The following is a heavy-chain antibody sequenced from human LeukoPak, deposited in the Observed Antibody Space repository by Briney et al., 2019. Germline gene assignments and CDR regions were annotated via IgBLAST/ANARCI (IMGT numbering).Heavy chain of an antibody. CDR3: ARESGSSGYAGYFDF. Sequence: GGSLRLSCAASEFTFSDYYMSWIRQAPGKGLAWVSYISSTASTRYYADSVKGRFTISRDNAKNSLYLQMNSLRAEDTAVYYCARESGSSGYAGYFDFRGQGTLVTVSS. CDR1: EFTFSDYY. CDR2: ISSTASTR. D-gene: IGHD3-22*01. V-gene: IGHV3-11*04. J-gene: IGHJ4*02.